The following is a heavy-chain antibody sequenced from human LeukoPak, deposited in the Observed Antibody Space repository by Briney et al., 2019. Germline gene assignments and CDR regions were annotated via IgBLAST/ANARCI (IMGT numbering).Heavy chain of an antibody. CDR2: IYWDDDK. CDR1: GFSLSTSGVG. D-gene: IGHD3-16*01. V-gene: IGHV2-5*02. J-gene: IGHJ6*03. Sequence: SGPTLVKPTQTLTLTCTFSGFSLSTSGVGVGWIRQPPGKALGWLALIYWDDDKRYSPSLKSRLTITKDTSKNQVVLTMTNMDPVDTATYYCAHVGMGEQDAYYMDVWGKGTTVTVSS. CDR3: AHVGMGEQDAYYMDV.